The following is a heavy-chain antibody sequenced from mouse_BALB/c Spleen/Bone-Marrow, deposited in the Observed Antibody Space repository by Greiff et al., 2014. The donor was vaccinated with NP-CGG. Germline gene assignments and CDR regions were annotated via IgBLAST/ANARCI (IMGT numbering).Heavy chain of an antibody. CDR2: IYPGDGDT. CDR1: GYAFSSYW. D-gene: IGHD2-1*01. CDR3: ARRVYGNYWYFDV. V-gene: IGHV1-80*01. J-gene: IGHJ1*01. Sequence: VQLQESGAELVRPGSSVKISCKASGYAFSSYWMNWVKQRPGQGLEWIGQIYPGDGDTNYNGKFKGKATLTADKSSRTAYMQLSSLTSEDSAVYFCARRVYGNYWYFDVWGAGTTVTVSS.